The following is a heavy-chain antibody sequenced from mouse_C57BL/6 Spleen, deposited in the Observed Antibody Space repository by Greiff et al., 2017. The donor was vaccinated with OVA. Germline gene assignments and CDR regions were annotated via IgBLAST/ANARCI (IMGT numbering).Heavy chain of an antibody. CDR1: GYTFTDYY. J-gene: IGHJ2*01. V-gene: IGHV1-26*01. CDR3: ARDSSGYYFDY. CDR2: INPNNGGT. D-gene: IGHD3-2*02. Sequence: VHVKQSGPELVKPGASVKISCKASGYTFTDYYMNWVKQSHGKSLEWIGDINPNNGGTSYNQKFKGKATLTVDKSSSTAYMELRSLTSEDSAVYYCARDSSGYYFDYWGQGTTLTVSS.